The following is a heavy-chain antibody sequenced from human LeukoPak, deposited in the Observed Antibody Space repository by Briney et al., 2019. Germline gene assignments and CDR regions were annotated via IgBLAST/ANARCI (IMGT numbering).Heavy chain of an antibody. J-gene: IGHJ5*02. CDR3: ASIHSGYYYTS. Sequence: PGGSLRLSCAASGFTFSSYSMNWVRQAPGKGLEWVSVIYSGGSTYYADSVKGRFTISRHNSKNTLYLQMNSLRAEDTAVYYCASIHSGYYYTSWGQGTLVTVSS. CDR2: IYSGGST. D-gene: IGHD3-22*01. V-gene: IGHV3-53*04. CDR1: GFTFSSYS.